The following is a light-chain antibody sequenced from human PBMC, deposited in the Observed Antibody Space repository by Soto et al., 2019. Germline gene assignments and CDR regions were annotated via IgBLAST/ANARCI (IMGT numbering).Light chain of an antibody. CDR2: AAS. J-gene: IGKJ2*01. V-gene: IGKV1-39*01. CDR3: QQSYSTPYT. Sequence: DIQMTQSPSSLSASVGDRVTISCRARQSISNYLNWYQQKPGKVPKLLIYAASSLQSGVPSRFSGSGSGTDFTLTISSLQPKDFATYYCQQSYSTPYTFAQGTKLEIK. CDR1: QSISNY.